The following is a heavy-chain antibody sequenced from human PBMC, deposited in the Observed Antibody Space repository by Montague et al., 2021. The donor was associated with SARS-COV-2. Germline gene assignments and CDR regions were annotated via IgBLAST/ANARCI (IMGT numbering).Heavy chain of an antibody. V-gene: IGHV3-23*03. Sequence: SLRLSCAASGFIFSHYAMNWVRQTPGKGLEWVSVIYGDGSKTYYADSVKGRFTISRDNSKNTLYLQMNSLRTEDTALYYCAKGWDPSGWIAIYDSWGQGTLVTVSS. J-gene: IGHJ4*02. CDR1: GFIFSHYA. CDR3: AKGWDPSGWIAIYDS. D-gene: IGHD6-19*01. CDR2: IYGDGSKT.